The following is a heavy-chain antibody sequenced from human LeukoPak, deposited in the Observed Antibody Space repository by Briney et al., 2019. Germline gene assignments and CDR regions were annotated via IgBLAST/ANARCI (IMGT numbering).Heavy chain of an antibody. CDR3: ARVLGYCSSTSCLNWFDP. Sequence: GESLKISCKGSGYSFTSYWIGWVRQMPGKGLEWMGITYPGDSDTRYSPSFQGQVTISADKSISTAYLQWSSLKASDTAMYYCARVLGYCSSTSCLNWFDPWGQGTLVTVSS. D-gene: IGHD2-2*01. J-gene: IGHJ5*02. V-gene: IGHV5-51*01. CDR1: GYSFTSYW. CDR2: TYPGDSDT.